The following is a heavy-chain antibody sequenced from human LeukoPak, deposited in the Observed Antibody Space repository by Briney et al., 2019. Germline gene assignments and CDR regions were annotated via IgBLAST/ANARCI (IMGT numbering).Heavy chain of an antibody. J-gene: IGHJ4*02. V-gene: IGHV1-69*13. CDR2: IIPSFGTA. Sequence: SVKVSCKASGGAFSSYAISWVRQAPGQGLEWMGGIIPSFGTANYAQKFQGRVTITADESTSTAYMELSSLRSEDTAVYYCAREDTGIVGATRRYFDYWGQGTLVTVSS. D-gene: IGHD1-26*01. CDR3: AREDTGIVGATRRYFDY. CDR1: GGAFSSYA.